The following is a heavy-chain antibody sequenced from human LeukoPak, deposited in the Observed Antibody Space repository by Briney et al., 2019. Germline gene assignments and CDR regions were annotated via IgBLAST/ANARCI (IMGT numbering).Heavy chain of an antibody. CDR2: INPNSGGT. CDR1: GYTFTGYY. J-gene: IGHJ4*02. V-gene: IGHV1-2*06. Sequence: ASVKVSCKASGYTFTGYYMHWVRQASGQGLEWMGRINPNSGGTNYAQKFQGRVTMTRDTSISTAYMELSRLRSDDTAVYYCARLGPPSGFVYPNFDYWGQGTLVTVSS. D-gene: IGHD2-2*02. CDR3: ARLGPPSGFVYPNFDY.